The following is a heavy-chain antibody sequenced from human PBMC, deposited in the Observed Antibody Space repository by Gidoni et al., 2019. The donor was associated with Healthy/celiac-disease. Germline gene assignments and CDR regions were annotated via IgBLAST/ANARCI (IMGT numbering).Heavy chain of an antibody. Sequence: EVQLVESGGGLVKPGGSLRLSCAASGFTFSSYSMNWVRQAPGKGLEWVSSISSSSSYIYYADSVKGRFTISRDNAKNSLYLQMNSLRAEDTAVYYCASSGGSFRIEDYYYYGMDVWGQGTTVTVSS. D-gene: IGHD2-15*01. CDR1: GFTFSSYS. CDR2: ISSSSSYI. CDR3: ASSGGSFRIEDYYYYGMDV. J-gene: IGHJ6*02. V-gene: IGHV3-21*01.